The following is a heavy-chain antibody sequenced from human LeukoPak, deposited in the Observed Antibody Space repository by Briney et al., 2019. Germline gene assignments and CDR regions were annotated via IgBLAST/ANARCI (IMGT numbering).Heavy chain of an antibody. CDR2: IIPIFGTA. V-gene: IGHV1-69*13. CDR3: ARVRSHAFDI. Sequence: GASVKVSCKASGYTFTSYGISWVRQAPGQGLEWMGGIIPIFGTANYAQKFQGRVTITADESTSTAYMELSSLRSEDTAVYYCARVRSHAFDIWGQGTMVTVSS. CDR1: GYTFTSYG. D-gene: IGHD5-24*01. J-gene: IGHJ3*02.